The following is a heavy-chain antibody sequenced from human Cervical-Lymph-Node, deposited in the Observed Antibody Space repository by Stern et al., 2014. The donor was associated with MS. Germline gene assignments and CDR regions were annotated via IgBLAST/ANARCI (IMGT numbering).Heavy chain of an antibody. Sequence: MQLVESGAEVKKPGASVKVSCKASGYTFTSYGISWVRQAPGQGLEWMGLISAYNGNTNYAQKLQGRDTITTDTSTITAYMELRSLRSDDTAVYYCARGLLGSENAFDIWGQGTMVTVSS. D-gene: IGHD2-15*01. J-gene: IGHJ3*02. V-gene: IGHV1-18*01. CDR1: GYTFTSYG. CDR3: ARGLLGSENAFDI. CDR2: ISAYNGNT.